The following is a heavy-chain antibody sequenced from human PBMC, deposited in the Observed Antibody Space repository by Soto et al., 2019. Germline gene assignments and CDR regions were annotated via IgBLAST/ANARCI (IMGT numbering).Heavy chain of an antibody. CDR2: IYYSGST. D-gene: IGHD3-22*01. CDR1: GGSVSSGSYY. Sequence: SETLSLTCTVSGGSVSSGSYYWSWIRQPPGKGLEWIGYIYYSGSTYYNPSLKSRVTTSVDTSKNQFSLKLSSVTAADMAVYYCARDSSGYYLLDYWGQGTLVTVSS. CDR3: ARDSSGYYLLDY. J-gene: IGHJ4*02. V-gene: IGHV4-31*03.